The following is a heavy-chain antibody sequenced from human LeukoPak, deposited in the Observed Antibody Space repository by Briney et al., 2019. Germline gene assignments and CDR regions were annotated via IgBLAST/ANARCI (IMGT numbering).Heavy chain of an antibody. Sequence: SETLSLTCTVSGGSISSGGYYWSWIRQHPGKGLEWIGYIYYSGSTYYNPSLKSRVTISVDTSKNQFSLKLSSVTAADTAVYYCARVLDKSWPFDYWGQGTLVTVSS. D-gene: IGHD6-13*01. V-gene: IGHV4-31*03. CDR2: IYYSGST. CDR1: GGSISSGGYY. CDR3: ARVLDKSWPFDY. J-gene: IGHJ4*02.